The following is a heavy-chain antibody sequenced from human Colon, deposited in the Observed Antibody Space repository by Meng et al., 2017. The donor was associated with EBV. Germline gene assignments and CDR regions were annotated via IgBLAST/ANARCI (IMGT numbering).Heavy chain of an antibody. D-gene: IGHD2-21*02. CDR3: ARVGAYCGGDCYHPR. CDR1: GGSLSSSNW. J-gene: IGHJ4*02. Sequence: SGPRLVQPSGAPSPTCAVSGGSLSSSNWWSWVRQPPGKGLEWIGEIYHSGSTNYNPSLKSRVTISVDESKNQFSLRLSSVTAADTAVYYCARVGAYCGGDCYHPRWGQGTLVTVSS. V-gene: IGHV4-4*02. CDR2: IYHSGST.